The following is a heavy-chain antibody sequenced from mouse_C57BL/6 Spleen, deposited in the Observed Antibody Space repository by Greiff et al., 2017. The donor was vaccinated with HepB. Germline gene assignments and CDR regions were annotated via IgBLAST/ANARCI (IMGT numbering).Heavy chain of an antibody. CDR1: GYTFTSYW. CDR2: IHPNSGST. J-gene: IGHJ3*01. Sequence: QVQLQQSGAELVKPGASVKLSCKASGYTFTSYWMHWVKQRPGQGLEWIGMIHPNSGSTNYNEKFKSKATLTVDKSSSTAYMQLSSLTSEDSAVYYCAKRYSYHFAYWGAGPLVTVSA. CDR3: AKRYSYHFAY. V-gene: IGHV1-64*01.